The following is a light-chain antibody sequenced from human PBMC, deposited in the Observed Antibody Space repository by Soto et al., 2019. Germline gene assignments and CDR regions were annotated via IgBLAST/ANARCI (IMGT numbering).Light chain of an antibody. CDR3: NSFAGRNTVL. Sequence: QSVLTQPPSASGSPGQSVTISCTGTSSDVGGYNYVSWYQQHPGKAPKLLIYEVTKRPSGVPDRFSGIKSGNTASLTVSGLQAEDEADYYCNSFAGRNTVLFGGGTKLTVL. CDR1: SSDVGGYNY. V-gene: IGLV2-8*01. CDR2: EVT. J-gene: IGLJ2*01.